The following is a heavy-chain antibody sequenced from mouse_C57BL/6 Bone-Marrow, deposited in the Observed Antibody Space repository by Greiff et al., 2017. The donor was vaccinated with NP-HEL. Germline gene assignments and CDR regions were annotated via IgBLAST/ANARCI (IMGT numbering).Heavy chain of an antibody. CDR3: AITEYDYDGSYFDY. CDR2: IYPYNGVS. CDR1: GYSFTGYY. J-gene: IGHJ2*01. V-gene: IGHV1-31*01. Sequence: EVQLQQSGPELVKPGASVKISCKASGYSFTGYYMHWVKQSHGNILDWIGYIYPYNGVSSYNQKFKGKATLTVDKSSSTAYMELRSLTSEDSAVYYCAITEYDYDGSYFDYWGQGTTLTVSS. D-gene: IGHD2-4*01.